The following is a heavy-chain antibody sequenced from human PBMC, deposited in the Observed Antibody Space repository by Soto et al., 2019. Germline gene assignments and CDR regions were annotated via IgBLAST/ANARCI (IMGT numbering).Heavy chain of an antibody. CDR2: ISYDGSNK. V-gene: IGHV3-30-3*01. Sequence: GGSLRLSCAASGFTFSSYAMHWVRQAPGKGLEWVAVISYDGSNKYYADSVKGRFTISRDNSKNTLYLQMNSLRAEDTAVYYCARDGSSTSCCDTRLDYYYGMDVWGQGTTVTVSS. CDR3: ARDGSSTSCCDTRLDYYYGMDV. D-gene: IGHD2-2*01. CDR1: GFTFSSYA. J-gene: IGHJ6*02.